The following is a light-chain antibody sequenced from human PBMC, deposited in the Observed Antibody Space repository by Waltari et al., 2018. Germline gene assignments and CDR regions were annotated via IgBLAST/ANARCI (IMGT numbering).Light chain of an antibody. CDR1: QSVRTN. J-gene: IGKJ2*01. V-gene: IGKV3-15*01. CDR2: GAS. CDR3: QQYNIWAPDT. Sequence: EIVMTQSPATLSVSPGETVTLPCRASQSVRTNLGWYQRRPGQPPRLLSYGASTRAISIPARFSGSGSGTEFTLTISILQSEDVGVYYCQQYNIWAPDTFGQGTKLEIK.